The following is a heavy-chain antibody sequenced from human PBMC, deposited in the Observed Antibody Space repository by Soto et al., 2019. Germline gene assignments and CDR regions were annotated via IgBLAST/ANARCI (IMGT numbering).Heavy chain of an antibody. CDR3: AKDKGVFNWVTSDFDD. CDR2: ASYDGNNE. CDR1: GFTLSNYA. J-gene: IGHJ4*02. V-gene: IGHV3-30*18. D-gene: IGHD1-1*01. Sequence: GPLRLSWAASGFTLSNYAMCWVGQAPGKGLEWVALASYDGNNEYYTDSVKGRFTISRDNSKNTLFLQMNSQRPEDTAVYYCAKDKGVFNWVTSDFDDWGQGALVT.